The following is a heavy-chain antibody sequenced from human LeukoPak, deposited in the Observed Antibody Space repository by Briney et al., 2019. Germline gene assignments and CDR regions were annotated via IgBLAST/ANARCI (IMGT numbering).Heavy chain of an antibody. J-gene: IGHJ5*02. CDR1: GGTFSSYA. V-gene: IGHV1-69*13. CDR2: IIPIFGTA. Sequence: SVKVSCKASGGTFSSYAISWVRQAPGQGLEWMGGIIPIFGTANYAQKFQGRVTITADESTSTVYMELSSLRSEDTAVYYCARELGLQTNWFDPWGQGTLVTVSS. CDR3: ARELGLQTNWFDP. D-gene: IGHD4-11*01.